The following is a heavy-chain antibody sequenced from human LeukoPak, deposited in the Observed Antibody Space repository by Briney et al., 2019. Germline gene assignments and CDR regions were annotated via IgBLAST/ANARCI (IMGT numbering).Heavy chain of an antibody. Sequence: SETLSLTCAVYGGSFSGYYWSWIRQPPGKGLEWIGEINHSGSTNYNPSLKSRVTISVDTSKNQFSLKLSSVTAADTAVYYCAREDWFDPWGQGTLVTVSS. J-gene: IGHJ5*02. V-gene: IGHV4-34*01. CDR2: INHSGST. CDR3: AREDWFDP. CDR1: GGSFSGYY.